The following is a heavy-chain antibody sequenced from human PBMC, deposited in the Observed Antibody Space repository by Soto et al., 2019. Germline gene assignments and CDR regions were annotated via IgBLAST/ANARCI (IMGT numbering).Heavy chain of an antibody. CDR2: ISAYNGNT. D-gene: IGHD3-10*01. CDR1: GYTFTSYG. V-gene: IGHV1-18*01. Sequence: ASVKVSCKASGYTFTSYGISWVRQAPGQGLEWMGWISAYNGNTNYAQKLQGRVTMTTDTSTSTAYMELRSLRSDDTAVYYCFSYGSGVDAFDIWGQGKIVTVSS. J-gene: IGHJ3*02. CDR3: FSYGSGVDAFDI.